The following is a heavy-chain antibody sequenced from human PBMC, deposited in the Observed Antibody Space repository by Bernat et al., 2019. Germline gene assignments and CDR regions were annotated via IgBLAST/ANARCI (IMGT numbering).Heavy chain of an antibody. D-gene: IGHD3-22*01. V-gene: IGHV3-53*04. Sequence: EVQLVESGGGLVQPGGSLRLSCAASGFTVSSNYMSWVRQAPGKGLEWVSVIYSGGSTYYADSVKGRFTISRHNSKNTLYLQMNSLRAEDTAVYYCARTHGWVGSITMIVVVTSGWYFDLWGRGTLVTGSS. CDR3: ARTHGWVGSITMIVVVTSGWYFDL. CDR2: IYSGGST. CDR1: GFTVSSNY. J-gene: IGHJ2*01.